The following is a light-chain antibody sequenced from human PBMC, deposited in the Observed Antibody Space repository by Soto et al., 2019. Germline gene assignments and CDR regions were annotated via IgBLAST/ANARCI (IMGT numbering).Light chain of an antibody. CDR2: GAS. J-gene: IGKJ1*01. V-gene: IGKV3-20*01. Sequence: EIVLTQSPGTLSLSPGERATLSCRASQIVASTYLAWYQQKPGQAPRLLIYGASNRASGVPDRFSGGGSGTDFSLTIRRLEPEDFAMYYCQQYGSSPPWTFGHGTKVEIK. CDR1: QIVASTY. CDR3: QQYGSSPPWT.